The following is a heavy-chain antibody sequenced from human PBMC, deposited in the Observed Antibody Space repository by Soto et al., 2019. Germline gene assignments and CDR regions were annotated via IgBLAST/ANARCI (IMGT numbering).Heavy chain of an antibody. CDR2: IYTDGSRT. V-gene: IGHV3-74*01. Sequence: EVQLVEFGGGLVQPGGSLRLSCAVSGFTFSDYWMHWVRQAPGKGLVWVSRIYTDGSRTNYADSVKGRFTISRDNAENTLYLQMNSLRAEETAVYYCARGVRGASGLDSWGQGTMVTVSS. CDR1: GFTFSDYW. J-gene: IGHJ3*02. D-gene: IGHD3-16*01. CDR3: ARGVRGASGLDS.